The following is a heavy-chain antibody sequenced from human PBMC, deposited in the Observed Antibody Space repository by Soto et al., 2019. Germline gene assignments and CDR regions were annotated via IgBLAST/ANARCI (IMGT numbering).Heavy chain of an antibody. CDR3: AREPVVVAATRAKKYGMDV. CDR1: GFTFSSYA. Sequence: GGSLRLSCAASGFTFSSYAMHWVRQAPGKGLEWVAVISYDGSNKYYADSVKGRFTISRDNSKNTLYLQMNSLRAEDTAVYYCAREPVVVAATRAKKYGMDVWGQGTTVTVSS. J-gene: IGHJ6*02. V-gene: IGHV3-30-3*01. CDR2: ISYDGSNK. D-gene: IGHD2-15*01.